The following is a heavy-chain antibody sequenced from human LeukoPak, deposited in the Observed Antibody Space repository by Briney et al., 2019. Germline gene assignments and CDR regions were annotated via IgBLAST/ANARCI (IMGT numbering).Heavy chain of an antibody. CDR1: GFTFSSYA. V-gene: IGHV3-30*04. Sequence: GGSLRLSCAASGFTFSSYAMHWVRQAPGKGLEWVAVISYDGSNKYYADSVKGRFTISRDNAKNSLYLQMNSLRAEDTAVYYCARDVGGGSYPIDYWGQGTLVTVSS. CDR2: ISYDGSNK. D-gene: IGHD1-26*01. CDR3: ARDVGGGSYPIDY. J-gene: IGHJ4*02.